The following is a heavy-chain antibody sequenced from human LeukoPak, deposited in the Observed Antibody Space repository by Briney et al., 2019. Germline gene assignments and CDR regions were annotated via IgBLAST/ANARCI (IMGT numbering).Heavy chain of an antibody. CDR1: GFTFSTYG. V-gene: IGHV3-33*08. Sequence: GGSLRLSCAASGFTFSTYGMHWVRQAPGKGLEWVAVIWYDGSNKYYADSVKGRFTISRDNSKNTLYLQMNSLRAEDTAVYYCARDDLSWYSGIDYWGQGVLVTVSS. J-gene: IGHJ4*02. CDR2: IWYDGSNK. D-gene: IGHD6-13*01. CDR3: ARDDLSWYSGIDY.